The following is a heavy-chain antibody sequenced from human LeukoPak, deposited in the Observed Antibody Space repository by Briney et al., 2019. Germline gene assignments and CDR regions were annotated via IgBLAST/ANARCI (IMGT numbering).Heavy chain of an antibody. CDR2: IYTSGST. CDR1: GGSISSYY. Sequence: PSETLSLTCTVSGGSISSYYWSWIRQPAGKGLEWIGRIYTSGSTNYNPSLKSRVTMSVDTSKNQFSLKLSSVTAADTAVYYCARGLSGSYSTGHWFDPWGQGTLATVSS. CDR3: ARGLSGSYSTGHWFDP. D-gene: IGHD1-26*01. J-gene: IGHJ5*02. V-gene: IGHV4-4*07.